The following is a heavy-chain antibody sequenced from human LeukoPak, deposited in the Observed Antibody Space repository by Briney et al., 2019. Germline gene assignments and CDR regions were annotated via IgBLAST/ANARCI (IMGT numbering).Heavy chain of an antibody. J-gene: IGHJ6*02. Sequence: SGGSLRLSCAASGFTFSSYAMYWVRQAPGKGLEWVSVISGSGGSTYYADSVKGRFTISRDNSKNTLYLQMNSLRAEDAAVYYCARRSIKYYYYGMDVWGQGTTVTVSS. CDR2: ISGSGGST. CDR3: ARRSIKYYYYGMDV. CDR1: GFTFSSYA. V-gene: IGHV3-23*01.